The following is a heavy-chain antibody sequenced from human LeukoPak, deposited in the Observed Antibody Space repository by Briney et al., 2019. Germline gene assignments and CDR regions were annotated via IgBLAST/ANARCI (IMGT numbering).Heavy chain of an antibody. D-gene: IGHD1-26*01. V-gene: IGHV3-23*01. Sequence: GGSLRLSCAASGFTFSSYAMSWVRQAPGKGLEWVLVISVSGRSTYYADSVKGRFTISRDNSKNTLYLQMNSLRAEDTAVYCCAKCHSGNYYYGMDVWGQGTTVTVSS. CDR1: GFTFSSYA. CDR3: AKCHSGNYYYGMDV. J-gene: IGHJ6*02. CDR2: ISVSGRST.